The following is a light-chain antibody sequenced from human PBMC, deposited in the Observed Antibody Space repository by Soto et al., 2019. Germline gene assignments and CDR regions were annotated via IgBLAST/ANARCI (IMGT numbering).Light chain of an antibody. J-gene: IGKJ5*01. CDR2: DAS. CDR1: QSVGGW. Sequence: IQMTQSPSTLSASVGDRVTITCRASQSVGGWLAWYQQKPGKAPKLLIYDASSLEGGVPSRFCGSGFGTEFTLIISSLQPDDFATYYCHHYNSYPISFGQGTRLEIK. V-gene: IGKV1-5*01. CDR3: HHYNSYPIS.